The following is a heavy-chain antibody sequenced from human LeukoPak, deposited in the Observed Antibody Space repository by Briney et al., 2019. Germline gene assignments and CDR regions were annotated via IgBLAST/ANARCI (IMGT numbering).Heavy chain of an antibody. CDR1: GFTVSSNY. V-gene: IGHV3-53*01. CDR3: ARAPYVGMGGDY. J-gene: IGHJ4*02. CDR2: IYSGGST. Sequence: GGSLRLSCAASGFTVSSNYMSWVRQAPGKGLEWVSVIYSGGSTYYADSVKGRFTISRDNSKNTLYLQMNSLRAEDTAVYYCARAPYVGMGGDYWGQGTLVTVSS. D-gene: IGHD5-24*01.